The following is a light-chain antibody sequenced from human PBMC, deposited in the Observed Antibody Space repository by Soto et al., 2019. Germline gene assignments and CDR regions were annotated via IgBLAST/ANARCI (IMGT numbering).Light chain of an antibody. J-gene: IGKJ1*01. CDR3: QQSYSTPVT. Sequence: DIVMTQSPDSLAASLGERATINCKSSQRVFHTSKSTNYLAWYQQKPGQPPKLLIYWASTREFGVPDRFSGSGSGTDFTLTITSLQAEDVAVYYCQQSYSTPVTFGQGTKVEIK. V-gene: IGKV4-1*01. CDR2: WAS. CDR1: QRVFHTSKSTNY.